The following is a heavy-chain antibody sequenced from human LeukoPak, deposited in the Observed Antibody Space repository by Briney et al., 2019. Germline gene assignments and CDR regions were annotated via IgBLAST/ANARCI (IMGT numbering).Heavy chain of an antibody. Sequence: SETLSLTCTVSGGSISSSSYYWGWIRQPPGEGLEWIGSIYYSGSTYYNPSLKSRVTISVDTSKNQFSLKLSSVTAADTAVYYCARQGGAAAGTRWFDYWGQGTLVTVSS. CDR3: ARQGGAAAGTRWFDY. CDR2: IYYSGST. J-gene: IGHJ4*02. V-gene: IGHV4-39*01. D-gene: IGHD6-13*01. CDR1: GGSISSSSYY.